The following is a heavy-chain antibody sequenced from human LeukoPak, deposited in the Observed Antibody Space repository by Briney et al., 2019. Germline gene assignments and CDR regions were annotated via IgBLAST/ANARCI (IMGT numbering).Heavy chain of an antibody. Sequence: GGSLRLSCAASGFTFSSYAMSWVRQAPGKGLEWVSAISGSGGSTYYADSVKGRFTISRDNSKNTLYLQMNSLRAEDTAVYYCARASTVTYKPYGMDVWGQGTTVTVSS. CDR2: ISGSGGST. D-gene: IGHD4-11*01. J-gene: IGHJ6*02. CDR1: GFTFSSYA. V-gene: IGHV3-23*01. CDR3: ARASTVTYKPYGMDV.